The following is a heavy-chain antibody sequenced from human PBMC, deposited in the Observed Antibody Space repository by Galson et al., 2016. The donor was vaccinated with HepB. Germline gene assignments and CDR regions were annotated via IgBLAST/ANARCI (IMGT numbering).Heavy chain of an antibody. Sequence: SLRLSCAGSGFTFSRSGVNWVRQAPGKGLQWVSYISTSVNTKYYADSVKGRFTISRDNAQNSVYPQMNSLRDDDTAVYYCARELVRSAFDLWGQGTMVTVSS. J-gene: IGHJ3*01. V-gene: IGHV3-48*02. D-gene: IGHD6-6*01. CDR1: GFTFSRSG. CDR3: ARELVRSAFDL. CDR2: ISTSVNTK.